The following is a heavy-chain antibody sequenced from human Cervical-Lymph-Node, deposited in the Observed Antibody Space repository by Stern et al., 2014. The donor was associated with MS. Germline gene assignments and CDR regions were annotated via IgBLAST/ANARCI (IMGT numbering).Heavy chain of an antibody. CDR1: GFKFSIYW. Sequence: AQLVESGAELIRPGESLKISCKGSGFKFSIYWIAWVRPMPGKGPDWMGIIYPGDSETRYSPSFQGQVTMSADKSTSTAYLQWSSLNASDTAMYCCARQTTAWASDVWGQGTLVTVSS. J-gene: IGHJ4*02. V-gene: IGHV5-51*01. CDR2: IYPGDSET. CDR3: ARQTTAWASDV. D-gene: IGHD1-14*01.